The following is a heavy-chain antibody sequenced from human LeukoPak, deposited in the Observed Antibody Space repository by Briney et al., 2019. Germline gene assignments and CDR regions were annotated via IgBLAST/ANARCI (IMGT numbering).Heavy chain of an antibody. J-gene: IGHJ4*02. Sequence: PGGSLRLSCAASGFTFSSYSMNWVRQAPGKGLEWVPHITASGTAMFYADSVKGRFTISRDNAKNSLYLQMNSLRDEDTAVYYCASRGSYRFDYWGQGTLVTVSS. CDR3: ASRGSYRFDY. CDR2: ITASGTAM. CDR1: GFTFSSYS. D-gene: IGHD1-26*01. V-gene: IGHV3-48*02.